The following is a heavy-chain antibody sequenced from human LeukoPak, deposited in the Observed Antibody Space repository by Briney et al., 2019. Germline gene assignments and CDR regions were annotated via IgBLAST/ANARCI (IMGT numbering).Heavy chain of an antibody. D-gene: IGHD3-22*01. Sequence: GGSLRLSCAASGFTFSSYAMSWVRQAPGKGLEWVSAISGSGGSTYYADSVKGRFTISRDNSENTLYLQMNSLRAEDTAVYYCAKDLGITMIVVEADAFDIWGQGTMVTVSS. J-gene: IGHJ3*02. V-gene: IGHV3-23*01. CDR3: AKDLGITMIVVEADAFDI. CDR2: ISGSGGST. CDR1: GFTFSSYA.